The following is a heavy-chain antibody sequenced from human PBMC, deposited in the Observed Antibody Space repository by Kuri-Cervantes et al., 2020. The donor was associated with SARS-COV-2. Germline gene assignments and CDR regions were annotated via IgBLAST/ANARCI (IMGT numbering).Heavy chain of an antibody. Sequence: GESLKITCAASGFTFSDYYMSWIRQAPGKGLEWVSLISWDGGSTYYADSVKGRFTISRDNSKNSLYLQMNSLRTEDTALYHCAKDIWSSSSGPLDYWGQGTLVTVSS. CDR1: GFTFSDYY. D-gene: IGHD6-6*01. CDR3: AKDIWSSSSGPLDY. J-gene: IGHJ4*02. CDR2: ISWDGGST. V-gene: IGHV3-43*01.